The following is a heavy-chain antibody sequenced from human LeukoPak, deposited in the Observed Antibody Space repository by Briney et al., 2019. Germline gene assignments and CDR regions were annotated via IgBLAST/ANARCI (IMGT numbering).Heavy chain of an antibody. D-gene: IGHD3-3*01. CDR1: GYTFTTYA. J-gene: IGHJ4*02. Sequence: ASVKVSCKASGYTFTTYAMHWVRQAPGQGLEWMGWINPNSGGTDYAHKFQGRVTMTRDTSISTAYMELTRLTSDDTAVYYCARTQNIFGVIIKDYWGQGTLVTVSS. V-gene: IGHV1-2*02. CDR3: ARTQNIFGVIIKDY. CDR2: INPNSGGT.